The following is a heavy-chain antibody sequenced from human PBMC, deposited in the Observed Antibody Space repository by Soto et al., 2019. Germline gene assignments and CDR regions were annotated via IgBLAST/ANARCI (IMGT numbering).Heavy chain of an antibody. Sequence: EVQLVESGGGLVQPGGSLRLSCAASGFTFSSYSMNWVRQAPGKGLEWVSYISSSSSTIYYADSVKGRFTISRDNAKNSLYLQMNSLRAEDTAVYYCARDSHIGYRSGGSCSPFDYWGQGTLVTVSS. CDR3: ARDSHIGYRSGGSCSPFDY. CDR2: ISSSSSTI. CDR1: GFTFSSYS. D-gene: IGHD2-15*01. J-gene: IGHJ4*02. V-gene: IGHV3-48*01.